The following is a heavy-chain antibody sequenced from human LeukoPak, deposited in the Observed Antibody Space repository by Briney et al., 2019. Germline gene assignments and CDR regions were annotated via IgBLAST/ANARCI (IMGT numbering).Heavy chain of an antibody. V-gene: IGHV4-61*02. CDR1: GGSISSGSYY. CDR2: IYTSGST. J-gene: IGHJ4*02. Sequence: SQTLSLTCTVSGGSISSGSYYWSWVRQPAGKGLEWIGRIYTSGSTNYNPSLKSRVTISVDTSKNQFSLKLSSVTAADTAVYYCARSGYSNFDYWGQGTLVTISS. CDR3: ARSGYSNFDY. D-gene: IGHD3-3*01.